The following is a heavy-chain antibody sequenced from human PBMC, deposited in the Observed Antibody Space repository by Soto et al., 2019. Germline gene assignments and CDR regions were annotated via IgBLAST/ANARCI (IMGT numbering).Heavy chain of an antibody. CDR3: ARDFWGVGATISLVY. V-gene: IGHV1-2*04. D-gene: IGHD1-26*01. J-gene: IGHJ4*02. Sequence: GASVKVSCKASGYTFTGYYMQWVRQAPGQGLEWMGWINPNSGGTNYAQKFQGWVTMTRDTSISTAYMELSRLRSDDTAVYYCARDFWGVGATISLVYWGQGTLVTVSS. CDR2: INPNSGGT. CDR1: GYTFTGYY.